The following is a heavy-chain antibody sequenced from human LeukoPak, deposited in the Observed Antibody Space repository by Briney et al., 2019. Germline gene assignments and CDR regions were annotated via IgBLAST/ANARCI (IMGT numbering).Heavy chain of an antibody. V-gene: IGHV3-21*01. Sequence: GGSLRLSCAASGFTFSTYSMNWVRQAPGKGLEWVSSISGSSNYIYYADSVKGRFTISRGNAKNSLYLQMNSLRAEDTAVYYCARDRPLQQLVGYYFDYWGQGTLVTVSS. CDR2: ISGSSNYI. J-gene: IGHJ4*02. CDR1: GFTFSTYS. CDR3: ARDRPLQQLVGYYFDY. D-gene: IGHD6-6*01.